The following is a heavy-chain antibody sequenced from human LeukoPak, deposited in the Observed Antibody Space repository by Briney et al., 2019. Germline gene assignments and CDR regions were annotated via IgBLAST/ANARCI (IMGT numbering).Heavy chain of an antibody. Sequence: ASVKVSCKASGYTFTSYGISWVRQAPGQGLEWMGWISAYNGNTNYAQKLQDRLTMTTDTSTSTAYLELTSLRSDDTAVYYCARDWGAPHTLNFDSWGQGTLVTVSS. V-gene: IGHV1-18*01. CDR1: GYTFTSYG. CDR2: ISAYNGNT. J-gene: IGHJ4*02. CDR3: ARDWGAPHTLNFDS. D-gene: IGHD1-26*01.